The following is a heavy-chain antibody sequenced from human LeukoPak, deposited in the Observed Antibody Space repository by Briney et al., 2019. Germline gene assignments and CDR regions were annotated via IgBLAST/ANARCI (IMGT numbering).Heavy chain of an antibody. J-gene: IGHJ4*02. CDR3: ARGGSTSRHPFDY. V-gene: IGHV1-2*02. D-gene: IGHD2-2*01. CDR2: INPNSGGT. CDR1: GYTFTGYY. Sequence: ASVKYSCKASGYTFTGYYMHWVRQAPGQGLEWMGWINPNSGGTNYAQKFQGRVTMTRDTSISTAYMELSRLRSDDTAVYYCARGGSTSRHPFDYWGQGTLVTVSS.